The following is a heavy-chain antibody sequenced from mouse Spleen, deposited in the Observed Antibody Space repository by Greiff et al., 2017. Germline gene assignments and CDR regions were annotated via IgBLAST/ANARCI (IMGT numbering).Heavy chain of an antibody. V-gene: IGHV1-80*01. D-gene: IGHD1-1*01. Sequence: VKLMESGAELVKPGASVKISCKASGYAFSSYWMNWVKQRPGKGLEWIGQIYPGDGDTNYNGKFKGKATLTADKSSSTAYMQLSSLTSEDSAVYFCARDYYGSRGAYWGQGTLVTVSA. CDR2: IYPGDGDT. CDR3: ARDYYGSRGAY. J-gene: IGHJ3*01. CDR1: GYAFSSYW.